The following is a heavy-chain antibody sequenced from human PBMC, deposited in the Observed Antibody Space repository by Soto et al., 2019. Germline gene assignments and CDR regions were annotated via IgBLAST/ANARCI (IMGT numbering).Heavy chain of an antibody. CDR3: ARDPPPPDY. CDR1: GYTFASYA. J-gene: IGHJ4*02. Sequence: QVQLVQSGAEVKKPGASVKVSCKASGYTFASYAISWMRQAPGQGLEWMGWLSAYNGNTNYAQKLQGKDTMTTDTSTSTAYMELRRLRSDDTAVYYCARDPPPPDYWGQGTLVTVSS. CDR2: LSAYNGNT. V-gene: IGHV1-18*01.